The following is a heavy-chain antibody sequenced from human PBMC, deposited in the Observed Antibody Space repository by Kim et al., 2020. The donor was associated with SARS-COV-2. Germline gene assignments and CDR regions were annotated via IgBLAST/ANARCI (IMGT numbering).Heavy chain of an antibody. V-gene: IGHV7-4-1*02. CDR3: ARGAVAFDF. CDR2: GNP. Sequence: GNPTYAQGFTDRFDFSLDVAVSTTYLQITSLRAEDTAVYYCARGAVAFDFWGQGTLVTVSS. D-gene: IGHD6-19*01. J-gene: IGHJ4*02.